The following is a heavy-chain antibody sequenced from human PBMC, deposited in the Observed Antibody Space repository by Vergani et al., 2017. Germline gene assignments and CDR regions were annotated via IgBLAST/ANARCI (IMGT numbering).Heavy chain of an antibody. CDR2: IIPILGIA. J-gene: IGHJ4*02. CDR1: GGTFSSYA. D-gene: IGHD3-22*01. CDR3: ASTYYCDSSGYYLYYFDY. V-gene: IGHV1-69*04. Sequence: QVQLVQSGAEVKKPGSSVKVSCKASGGTFSSYAISWVRQAPGQGLEWMGRIIPILGIANYAQKFQGRVTITADKSTSTAYMELSSLRTEDTAVYYCASTYYCDSSGYYLYYFDYWGQGTLVTVSS.